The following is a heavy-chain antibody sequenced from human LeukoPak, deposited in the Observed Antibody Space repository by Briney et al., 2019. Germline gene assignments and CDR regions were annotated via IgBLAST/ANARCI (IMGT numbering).Heavy chain of an antibody. CDR2: IWYDGSNQ. V-gene: IGHV3-33*01. CDR1: GFTFSKYG. D-gene: IGHD2-15*01. J-gene: IGHJ4*02. CDR3: LGYCSGGSCYSGAH. Sequence: GGSLRLSCAASGFTFSKYGMHWVRQAPGNGLEWVAIIWYDGSNQYYADSVKGRFTISRDNSKNTQSLHMNSLRAEDTAVYYCLGYCSGGSCYSGAHWGQGTLVTVSS.